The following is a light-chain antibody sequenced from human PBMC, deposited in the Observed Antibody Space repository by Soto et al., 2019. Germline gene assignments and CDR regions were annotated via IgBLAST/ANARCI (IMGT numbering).Light chain of an antibody. CDR1: QSVSSY. V-gene: IGKV3-11*01. CDR3: HQRSNS. Sequence: ILFTQAPATPSLSPGERATLSCRASQSVSSYLAWYQQKPGQAPRLLIYDASNRATGVPARFSGSGSGTDFTLTISSLEPEDFVVYYCHQRSNSFGPGTKVDIK. CDR2: DAS. J-gene: IGKJ3*01.